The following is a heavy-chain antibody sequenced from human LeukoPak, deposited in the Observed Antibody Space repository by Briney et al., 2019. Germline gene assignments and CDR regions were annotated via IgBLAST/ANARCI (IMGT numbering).Heavy chain of an antibody. J-gene: IGHJ3*02. CDR2: IRAGNGET. CDR1: GYTFTRYA. CDR3: ARDTCFGGTCFDDAFDI. V-gene: IGHV1-3*01. Sequence: ASVKVSCKASGYTFTRYAIHRVRQAPGQRLEWMGWIRAGNGETKCSQNFQGRVTITRDTSASTAYMELSSLRSEDTAVYYCARDTCFGGTCFDDAFDIWGQGTMVTVSS. D-gene: IGHD2-15*01.